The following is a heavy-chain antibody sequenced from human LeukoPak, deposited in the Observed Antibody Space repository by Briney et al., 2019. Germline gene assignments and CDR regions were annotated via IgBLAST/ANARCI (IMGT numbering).Heavy chain of an antibody. J-gene: IGHJ3*02. CDR3: ARMVDSSGYYRADAFDI. CDR2: ISSSGSTI. V-gene: IGHV3-11*04. Sequence: GGSLRRSCAASGFTFSDYYMSWIRQAPGKGLEWVSYISSSGSTIYYADSVKGRFTISRDNAKNSLYLQMNSLRAEDTAVYYCARMVDSSGYYRADAFDIWGQGTVVTVSS. CDR1: GFTFSDYY. D-gene: IGHD3-22*01.